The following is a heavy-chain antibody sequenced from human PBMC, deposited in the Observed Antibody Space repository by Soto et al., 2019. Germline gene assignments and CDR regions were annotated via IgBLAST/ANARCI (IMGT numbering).Heavy chain of an antibody. Sequence: SVKVSCKXSGYSFTDYHIHWVRQAPGQGLEWLGRINPKSGGTSTAQKFQGWVTMTTDTSISTASMELTRLTSDDTAIYYCARGDSTDCSNGVCSFFYNHDMDVWGQGTTVTVSS. D-gene: IGHD2-8*01. CDR1: GYSFTDYH. CDR3: ARGDSTDCSNGVCSFFYNHDMDV. CDR2: INPKSGGT. V-gene: IGHV1-2*04. J-gene: IGHJ6*02.